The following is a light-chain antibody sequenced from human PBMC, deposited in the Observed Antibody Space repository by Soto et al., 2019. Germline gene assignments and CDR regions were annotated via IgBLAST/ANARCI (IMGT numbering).Light chain of an antibody. V-gene: IGLV2-8*01. CDR3: SSYAGSNVV. CDR2: EVS. J-gene: IGLJ2*01. CDR1: SSDVGGYNY. Sequence: QSALTQPPSASGSPGQSVTISCTGTSSDVGGYNYVSWYQQHPDKVPKLMIYEVSERPSGVPDRFSGSKSGNTASLTVSGLQAEDEAHYYCSSYAGSNVVFGGGTKLTVL.